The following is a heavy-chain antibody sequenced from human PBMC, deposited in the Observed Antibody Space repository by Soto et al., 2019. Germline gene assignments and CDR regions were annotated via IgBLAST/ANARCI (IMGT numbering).Heavy chain of an antibody. CDR2: ISGSGGST. V-gene: IGHV3-23*01. CDR1: GFTFSSYA. Sequence: GGSLRLSCAASGFTFSSYAMSWVRQAPGKGLEWVSAISGSGGSTYYADSVKGRFTISRDNSKNTLYLQMNSLRAEDTAVYYCAKDQGGKWLRWSYYYYGMDVWGQGTTVTVSS. D-gene: IGHD5-12*01. J-gene: IGHJ6*02. CDR3: AKDQGGKWLRWSYYYYGMDV.